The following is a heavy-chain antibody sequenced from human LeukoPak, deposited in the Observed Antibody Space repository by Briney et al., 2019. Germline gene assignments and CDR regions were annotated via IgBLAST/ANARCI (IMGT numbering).Heavy chain of an antibody. V-gene: IGHV1-24*01. CDR1: GYTLTELS. CDR2: FDPEDGET. CDR3: AASPAGGPPELDY. D-gene: IGHD6-13*01. J-gene: IGHJ4*02. Sequence: ASVPVSFKVSGYTLTELSMHLLRQAPGKGLEWMGGFDPEDGETIYAQKFQGRVTMTEDTSTDTAYMELSSLRSEDTAVYYCAASPAGGPPELDYWGQGTLVTVSS.